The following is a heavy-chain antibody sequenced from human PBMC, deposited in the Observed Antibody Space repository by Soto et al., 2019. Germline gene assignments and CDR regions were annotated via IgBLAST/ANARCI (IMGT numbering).Heavy chain of an antibody. CDR1: GFTFSSYA. CDR3: ARASRYCTNGVCLGDFDY. V-gene: IGHV3-30*04. J-gene: IGHJ4*02. D-gene: IGHD2-8*01. Sequence: QVHLVESGGGVVQPGRSLRLSCAASGFTFSSYALHWVRQAPGKGLEWVTVMSYDGTNKYYADSVTGRFTISRDNSKNTLSLQINSLLSEDTADYYCARASRYCTNGVCLGDFDYWGQGALVTVSS. CDR2: MSYDGTNK.